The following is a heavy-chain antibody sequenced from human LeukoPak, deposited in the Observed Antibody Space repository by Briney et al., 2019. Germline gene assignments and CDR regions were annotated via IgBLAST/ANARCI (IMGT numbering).Heavy chain of an antibody. Sequence: SETLSLTCTVSGGSISSYYWSRIRQPPGKGLEWIGYIYHSGSTYYNPSLKSRVTISVDRSKNQFSLKLSSVTAADTAVYYCARGGTRITIFGVAGSTPLDYWGQGTLVTVSS. CDR2: IYHSGST. CDR3: ARGGTRITIFGVAGSTPLDY. J-gene: IGHJ4*02. D-gene: IGHD3-3*01. CDR1: GGSISSYY. V-gene: IGHV4-59*12.